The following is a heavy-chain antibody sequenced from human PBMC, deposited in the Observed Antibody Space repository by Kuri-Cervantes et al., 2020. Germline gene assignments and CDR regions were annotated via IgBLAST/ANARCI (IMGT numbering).Heavy chain of an antibody. CDR1: GFTFSSYT. J-gene: IGHJ4*02. Sequence: GESLKISCAASGFTFSSYTMNWVRQAPGKGLEWVSSISSSSTYIHYADSVKGRFTISRDNAKSSLYLQMNSLRAEDTAVYYCARASLSYGYFDYWGQGTLVTVSS. CDR2: ISSSSTYI. V-gene: IGHV3-21*01. D-gene: IGHD5-18*01. CDR3: ARASLSYGYFDY.